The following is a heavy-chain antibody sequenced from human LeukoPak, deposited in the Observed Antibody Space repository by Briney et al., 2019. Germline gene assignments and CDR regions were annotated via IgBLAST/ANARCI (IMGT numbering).Heavy chain of an antibody. J-gene: IGHJ3*02. V-gene: IGHV3-30*03. Sequence: GGSLRLSCAASGFTFSSYGMHRVRQAPGKGLEWVAVISYDGSNKYYADSVKGRFTISRDNSKNTLYLQVNSLRAEDTAVYYCHVVAAAHDAFDIWGQGTMVTVSS. CDR1: GFTFSSYG. CDR3: HVVAAAHDAFDI. CDR2: ISYDGSNK. D-gene: IGHD2-15*01.